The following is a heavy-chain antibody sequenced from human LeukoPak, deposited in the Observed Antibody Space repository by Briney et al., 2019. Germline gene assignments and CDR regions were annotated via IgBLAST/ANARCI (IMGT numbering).Heavy chain of an antibody. CDR1: GGAANSYY. CDR2: ISHSGNT. J-gene: IGHJ4*02. Sequence: SETLSLICTVSGGAANSYYWSWIRQTPGKGLEWIGYISHSGNTDYAPSLNSRVTMSLDTSKNQFSLKLSSVTAADTALYFCARGFCADEICQVFTHWGQGTLVTVSS. CDR3: ARGFCADEICQVFTH. V-gene: IGHV4-59*02. D-gene: IGHD2-21*01.